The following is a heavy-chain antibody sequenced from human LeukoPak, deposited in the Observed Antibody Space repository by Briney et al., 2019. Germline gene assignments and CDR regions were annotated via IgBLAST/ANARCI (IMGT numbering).Heavy chain of an antibody. CDR3: ARDLPAATKSLNFDY. CDR1: GYTFTGYY. CDR2: ISAYNGNT. V-gene: IGHV1-18*04. Sequence: ASVKVSCKASGYTFTGYYMHWVRQAPGQGLEWMGWISAYNGNTNYAQKLQGRATMTTDTSTSTAYMELRSLRSDDTAVYYCARDLPAATKSLNFDYWGQGTLVTVSS. D-gene: IGHD5-12*01. J-gene: IGHJ4*02.